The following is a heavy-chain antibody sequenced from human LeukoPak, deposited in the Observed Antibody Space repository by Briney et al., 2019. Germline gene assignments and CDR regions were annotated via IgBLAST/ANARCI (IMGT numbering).Heavy chain of an antibody. J-gene: IGHJ4*02. Sequence: GRSLRLSCAASGFTFSSYGMHWVRQAPGKGLEWVAVISYDGSNKYYADSVKGRFTISRDNSKNTLYLQMNSLRAEDTAVYYCASAYSSGSVDIDYWGQGTLVTVSS. D-gene: IGHD6-19*01. CDR1: GFTFSSYG. CDR3: ASAYSSGSVDIDY. V-gene: IGHV3-30*03. CDR2: ISYDGSNK.